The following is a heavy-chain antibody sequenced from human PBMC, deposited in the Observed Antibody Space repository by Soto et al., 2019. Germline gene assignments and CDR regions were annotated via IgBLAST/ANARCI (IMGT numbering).Heavy chain of an antibody. J-gene: IGHJ4*02. Sequence: EVQLLESGGGLEQPGGSLRLSCVGSGHTFHNYAMTWVRQAPGKGLEWVSGISGSGGSTYYADSVRGRFTISRDDSKNTLYVLMNSLRAEDTAVYYCAKVSRGIGVVPAGLYWGQGTLVTVSS. CDR3: AKVSRGIGVVPAGLY. CDR1: GHTFHNYA. V-gene: IGHV3-23*01. D-gene: IGHD2-2*01. CDR2: ISGSGGST.